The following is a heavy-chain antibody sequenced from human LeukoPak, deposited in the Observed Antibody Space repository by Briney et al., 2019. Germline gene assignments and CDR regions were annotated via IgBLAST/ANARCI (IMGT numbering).Heavy chain of an antibody. D-gene: IGHD6-13*01. Sequence: SETLSLTCTVSGGSISSGSYYWSWIRQPAGQGLEWIGRIYTNGDTKFNPSLKSRVTMSVDTSKNQLSLKLRPVTAADTAVYYCARAAGAAGGQYFDYWGQGTLVTVSS. J-gene: IGHJ4*02. CDR3: ARAAGAAGGQYFDY. V-gene: IGHV4-61*02. CDR2: IYTNGDT. CDR1: GGSISSGSYY.